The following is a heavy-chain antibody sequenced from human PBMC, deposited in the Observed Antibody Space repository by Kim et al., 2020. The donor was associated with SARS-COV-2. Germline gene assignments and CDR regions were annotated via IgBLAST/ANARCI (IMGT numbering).Heavy chain of an antibody. CDR3: ARDCCYYSMDV. Sequence: GGSLRLSCVASGFTFSNYWMHWVRQAPGKGLEWVSRINGDGSVTSYADSVKGRFTISRDNAKNTVYLQMNILRAEDTALYYCARDCCYYSMDVWGQGTTVTVSS. J-gene: IGHJ6*02. CDR1: GFTFSNYW. V-gene: IGHV3-74*01. CDR2: INGDGSVT.